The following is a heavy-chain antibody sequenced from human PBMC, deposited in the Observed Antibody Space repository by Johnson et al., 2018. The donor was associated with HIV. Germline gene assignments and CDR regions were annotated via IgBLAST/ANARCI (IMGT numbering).Heavy chain of an antibody. CDR1: GFTFSSHA. CDR2: ISYDGSNQ. CDR3: ARDYSGSYWSHAFDI. J-gene: IGHJ3*02. D-gene: IGHD1-26*01. V-gene: IGHV3-30*04. Sequence: QVQLVESGGGVVQPGRSLRLSCAASGFTFSSHAMHWVRQAPGKGLEWVAVISYDGSNQYYADSVKGRFTISRDNSKNTLYLQMNSLRAEDTAVYYCARDYSGSYWSHAFDIWGQGTMVTVSS.